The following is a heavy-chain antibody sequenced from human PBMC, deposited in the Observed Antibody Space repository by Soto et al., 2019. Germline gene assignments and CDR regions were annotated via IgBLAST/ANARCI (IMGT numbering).Heavy chain of an antibody. D-gene: IGHD7-27*01. J-gene: IGHJ6*02. CDR3: SRDSYTGTYYYGFDV. Sequence: GGSLRLSCAASGFTFSTYWMHWVRQAPGKGLVWVARINPDGSFRSYADSVKGRFTISRDNAKNTLYLQVNSLRADDTSVFYCSRDSYTGTYYYGFDVWGHGTTVTVSS. CDR2: INPDGSFR. V-gene: IGHV3-74*01. CDR1: GFTFSTYW.